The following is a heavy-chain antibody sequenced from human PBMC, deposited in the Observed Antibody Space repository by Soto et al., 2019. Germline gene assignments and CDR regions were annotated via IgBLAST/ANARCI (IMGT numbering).Heavy chain of an antibody. D-gene: IGHD3-3*01. J-gene: IGHJ4*02. CDR2: ISGSGGST. CDR1: GFTFSSYA. V-gene: IGHV3-23*01. CDR3: ANGMTYYDFWSGYPMFDY. Sequence: PGGSLRLSCAASGFTFSSYAMSWVRQAPGKGLEWVSAISGSGGSTYYADSVKGRFTISRDNSKNTLYLQMNSLRAEDTAVYYCANGMTYYDFWSGYPMFDYWGRGTLVTVSS.